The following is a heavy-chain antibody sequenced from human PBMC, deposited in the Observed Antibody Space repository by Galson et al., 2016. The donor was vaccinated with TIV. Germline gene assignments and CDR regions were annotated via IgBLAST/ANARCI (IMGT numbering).Heavy chain of an antibody. J-gene: IGHJ4*01. CDR3: ARTSYTPMGY. V-gene: IGHV1-69*13. CDR2: IIPGFGTV. Sequence: SVKVSCKASGGTFSSFALNWVRQAPGHGLEWIGEIIPGFGTVRYAQKFQARVTITADESATTAVMELSSLTSDDTAVYYCARTSYTPMGYWGQGTLVTVSS. D-gene: IGHD5-18*01. CDR1: GGTFSSFA.